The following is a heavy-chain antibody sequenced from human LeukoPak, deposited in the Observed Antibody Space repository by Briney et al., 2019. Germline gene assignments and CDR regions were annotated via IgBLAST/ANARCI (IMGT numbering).Heavy chain of an antibody. CDR3: AKGDISSWYFSD. D-gene: IGHD6-13*01. Sequence: GGSLRLSCAAAGFTFSTYGMHWVRQAPDKGLEWVAVISNDGSLTFYADSVQGRFTISRDNSKKSLSLQMNSLRPEDAAVYYCAKGDISSWYFSDWGQGTLVTVSS. CDR1: GFTFSTYG. V-gene: IGHV3-30*18. J-gene: IGHJ4*02. CDR2: ISNDGSLT.